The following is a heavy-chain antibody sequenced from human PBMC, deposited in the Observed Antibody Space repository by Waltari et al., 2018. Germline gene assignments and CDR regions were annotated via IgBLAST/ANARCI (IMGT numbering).Heavy chain of an antibody. Sequence: QVQLQESGPGLVKPSDTLSLTCAVSGDSISNNYWSWIRQPPGKGLEWVGRIYGSGGNTDYNPSLKSRVTISTDTSKNQFSLKLRSVTAADTAVYYCARRDDGTYGGNSLDVWGRGVLVTVSS. CDR2: IYGSGGNT. V-gene: IGHV4-4*07. CDR3: ARRDDGTYGGNSLDV. J-gene: IGHJ4*02. CDR1: GDSISNNY. D-gene: IGHD4-17*01.